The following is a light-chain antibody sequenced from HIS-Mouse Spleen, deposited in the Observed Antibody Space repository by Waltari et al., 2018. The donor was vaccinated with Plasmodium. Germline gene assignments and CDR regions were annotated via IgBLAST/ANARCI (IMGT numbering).Light chain of an antibody. Sequence: QPVLTQPPSSSASPGESARLTCTLPSDINVGSYNIYWYQQKPGSPPRYLLYYYSDSDKGQGSGVPIRFSGSKDASANTGILLISGLQSEDEADYYCYSTDSSGNHRVFGGGTKLTVL. V-gene: IGLV5-37*01. J-gene: IGLJ3*02. CDR3: YSTDSSGNHRV. CDR2: YYSDSDK. CDR1: SDINVGSYN.